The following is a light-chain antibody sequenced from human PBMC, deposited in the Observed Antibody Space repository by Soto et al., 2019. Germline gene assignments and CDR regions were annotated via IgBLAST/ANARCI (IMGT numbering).Light chain of an antibody. Sequence: EVVMTQSPATLSVSLGDRDTLSCRASQCVSSNLAWYHQKPGQAPRLLIYGASTRATGITARFSGSVSGTEFALTVSSLQSEDLAVSSCQQYNSWPLTFGGGTKVEIK. CDR1: QCVSSN. CDR3: QQYNSWPLT. V-gene: IGKV3-15*01. CDR2: GAS. J-gene: IGKJ4*01.